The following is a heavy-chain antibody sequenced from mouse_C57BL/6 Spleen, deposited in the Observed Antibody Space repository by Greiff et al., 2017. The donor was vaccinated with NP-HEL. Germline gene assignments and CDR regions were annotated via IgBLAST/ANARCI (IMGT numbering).Heavy chain of an antibody. CDR2: IYPRSGNT. Sequence: QVQLKESGAELARPGASVKLSCKASGYTFTSYGISWVKQRTGQGLEWIGEIYPRSGNTYYNEKFKGKATLTADKSSSTAYMELRSLTSEDSAVYFCARGDGYGFAYWGQGTLVTVSA. V-gene: IGHV1-81*01. J-gene: IGHJ3*01. CDR1: GYTFTSYG. CDR3: ARGDGYGFAY. D-gene: IGHD2-2*01.